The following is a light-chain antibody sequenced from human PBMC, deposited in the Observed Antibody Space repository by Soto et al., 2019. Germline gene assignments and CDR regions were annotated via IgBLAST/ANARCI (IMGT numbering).Light chain of an antibody. CDR1: QNINNW. V-gene: IGKV1-5*01. CDR3: QQYNSYPIT. Sequence: DIQMTESPPTLSASVGYRVTITCRASQNINNWLAWYQQKAGKAPKLLIYDGSSLESGVPSRFSGSGSGTEFTLNISSLQPDDFATYYCQQYNSYPITFGQGTRLEIK. CDR2: DGS. J-gene: IGKJ5*01.